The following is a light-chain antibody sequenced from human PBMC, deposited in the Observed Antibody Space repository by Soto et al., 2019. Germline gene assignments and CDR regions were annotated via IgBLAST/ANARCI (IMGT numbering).Light chain of an antibody. V-gene: IGKV3-11*01. CDR1: QSVSSY. Sequence: EIVLTQSPATLSLSPRERATLSCRASQSVSSYLAWYQQKPGQAPRLLIYDASNRATGIPARFSGSGSGTDFTLTISSLEPEDFAVYYCQQRSNWPLFGTWTKVDIK. CDR2: DAS. CDR3: QQRSNWPL. J-gene: IGKJ3*01.